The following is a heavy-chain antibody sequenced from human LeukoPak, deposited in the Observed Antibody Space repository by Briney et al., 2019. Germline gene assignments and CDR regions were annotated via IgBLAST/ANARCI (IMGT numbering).Heavy chain of an antibody. J-gene: IGHJ3*02. CDR2: IYPADSDT. V-gene: IGHV5-51*01. Sequence: GESLRISCKGSGYGFNIYWIGWVRQMPGKGLEWMGIIYPADSDTRYSPSFQGQVTISADKSISTAYLQWSSLKASDTAMYYCARRDGRAFDIWGQGTTVTVSS. D-gene: IGHD2-21*02. CDR1: GYGFNIYW. CDR3: ARRDGRAFDI.